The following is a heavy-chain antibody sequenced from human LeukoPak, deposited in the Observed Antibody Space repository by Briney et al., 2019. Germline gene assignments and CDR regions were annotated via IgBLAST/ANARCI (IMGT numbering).Heavy chain of an antibody. Sequence: GGSLRLSCAASGFTFSSHGMNWVRQAPGGGLEWVSGSSSIGGRTYYADSVKGRFTVTRDNSRNTLHLQMTSLGVEETGVYYCAKDPYDTSGYNCGPTGGVDYWDQGPLVTVSS. CDR3: AKDPYDTSGYNCGPTGGVDY. J-gene: IGHJ4*02. D-gene: IGHD3-22*01. V-gene: IGHV3-23*01. CDR1: GFTFSSHG. CDR2: SSSIGGRT.